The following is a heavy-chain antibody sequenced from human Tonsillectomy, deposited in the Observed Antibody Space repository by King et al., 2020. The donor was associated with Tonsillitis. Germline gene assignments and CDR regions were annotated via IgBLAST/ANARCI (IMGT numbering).Heavy chain of an antibody. Sequence: VQLVESGGGLVQPGGSLRLSCAASGFTFSSYEMNWVRQAPGKGLEWISSISVCGSTIYYADSVRGRFTISRDNAKNSLSQQMNSLRAEDTAVYYCARGGYSDSSGYYTSWGQGTLVTVSS. CDR2: ISVCGSTI. V-gene: IGHV3-48*03. CDR3: ARGGYSDSSGYYTS. CDR1: GFTFSSYE. D-gene: IGHD3-22*01. J-gene: IGHJ5*02.